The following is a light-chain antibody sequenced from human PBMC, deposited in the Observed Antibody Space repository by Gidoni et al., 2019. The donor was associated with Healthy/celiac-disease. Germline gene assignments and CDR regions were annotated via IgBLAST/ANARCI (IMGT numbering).Light chain of an antibody. CDR1: QSICSN. J-gene: IGKJ1*01. Sequence: PAPRSGSEGDRVTITCRASQSICSNLAWYHQKPGKDPRLLIYGASICATGVPSSFSGSGSGTEFTLTISSLQSEDFAIYYCQQCNSSPWTLGQGTKVEIK. CDR2: GAS. V-gene: IGKV1-39*01. CDR3: QQCNSSPWT.